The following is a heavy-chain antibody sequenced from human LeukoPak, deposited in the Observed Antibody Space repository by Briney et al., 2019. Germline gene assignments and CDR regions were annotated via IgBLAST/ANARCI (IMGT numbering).Heavy chain of an antibody. CDR3: ARARKYDSSGYYY. CDR1: GGSISSYY. V-gene: IGHV4-59*01. J-gene: IGHJ4*02. CDR2: IYYSGST. D-gene: IGHD3-22*01. Sequence: SSETLSLTCTVSGGSISSYYWSWIRQPPGKGLEWIGYIYYSGSTNYNPSLKSRVTISVDTSKNQFSLKLSSVTAADTAVYYCARARKYDSSGYYYWGQGTLVTVSS.